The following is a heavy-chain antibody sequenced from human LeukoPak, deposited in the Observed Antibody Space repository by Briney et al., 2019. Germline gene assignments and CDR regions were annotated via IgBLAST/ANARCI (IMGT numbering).Heavy chain of an antibody. Sequence: GGSLRLSCAASEFIFSNYWMRWVRQAPGKGLEWVANIKQDGRAQNYVASVKGRFTISRDNAGNSLYLQMNSLRAEDTAVYYCTISLPHIVEVTTSDGGNWGQGTLVTVSS. V-gene: IGHV3-7*01. CDR2: IKQDGRAQ. CDR1: EFIFSNYW. J-gene: IGHJ4*02. D-gene: IGHD2-21*02. CDR3: TISLPHIVEVTTSDGGN.